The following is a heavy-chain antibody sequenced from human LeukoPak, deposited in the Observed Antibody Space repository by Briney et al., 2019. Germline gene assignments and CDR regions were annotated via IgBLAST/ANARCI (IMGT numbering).Heavy chain of an antibody. CDR3: ARLRRSTPTMVRGVHDY. CDR2: IYTSGST. D-gene: IGHD3-10*01. Sequence: SETLSLTCTVSGGSISSYYWSWIRQPAGKGLEWIGRIYTSGSTNYNPSLKSRVTMSVDTSKNQFSLKLSSVTAADTAVYYCARLRRSTPTMVRGVHDYWGQGTLVTVSS. CDR1: GGSISSYY. V-gene: IGHV4-4*07. J-gene: IGHJ4*02.